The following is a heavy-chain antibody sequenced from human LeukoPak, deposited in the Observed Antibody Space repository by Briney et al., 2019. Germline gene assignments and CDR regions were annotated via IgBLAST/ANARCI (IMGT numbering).Heavy chain of an antibody. CDR3: ARSRLRFTRWFDP. CDR1: GGSFSGCY. V-gene: IGHV4-34*01. D-gene: IGHD3-16*01. Sequence: SETLSLTCAVYGGSFSGCYWSWIRQPPGKGLEWIGEINHSGSTNYNPSLKSRVTISVDTSKNQFSLKLSSVTAADTAVYYCARSRLRFTRWFDPWGQGTLVTVSS. J-gene: IGHJ5*02. CDR2: INHSGST.